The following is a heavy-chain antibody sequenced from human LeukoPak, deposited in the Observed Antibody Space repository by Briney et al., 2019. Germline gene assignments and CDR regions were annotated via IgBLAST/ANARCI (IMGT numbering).Heavy chain of an antibody. D-gene: IGHD3-9*01. CDR2: IIPIFGTA. V-gene: IGHV1-69*06. CDR3: ATGGHYDILTGPDY. J-gene: IGHJ4*02. Sequence: SVKVSCKASGGTFSSYAISWVRQAPGQGLEWMGGIIPIFGTANYAQKFQGRVTITADKSTSTAYMELSSLRSEDTAVYYCATGGHYDILTGPDYWGQGTLVTVSS. CDR1: GGTFSSYA.